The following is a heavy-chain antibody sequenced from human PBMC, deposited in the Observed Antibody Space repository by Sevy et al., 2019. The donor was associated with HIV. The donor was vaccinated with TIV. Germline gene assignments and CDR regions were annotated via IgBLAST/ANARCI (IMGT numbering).Heavy chain of an antibody. D-gene: IGHD2-15*01. CDR3: AKGRSSGATCPRDYYYYGMDV. CDR2: ISGSGRFT. Sequence: GGSLRLSCSASEFTFSSYAMSWVRQAPGKGLEWISSISGSGRFTYYADFVEGRFIISRDNSKNTLSVQMNSLRAEDTAVYYCAKGRSSGATCPRDYYYYGMDVWGQGTTVTVSS. J-gene: IGHJ6*02. V-gene: IGHV3-23*01. CDR1: EFTFSSYA.